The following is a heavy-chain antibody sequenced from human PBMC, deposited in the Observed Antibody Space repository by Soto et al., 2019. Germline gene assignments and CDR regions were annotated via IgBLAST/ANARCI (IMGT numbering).Heavy chain of an antibody. CDR3: ARVSDY. Sequence: QVLLQQWGAGRLKPSETLSLTCAVYGGSFIDYSWGWIRQSPGTGLEWIGEINHSGSANYNPSLKSRVTISVDTSKNQFSLKLYSVTAAEAAVYYCARVSDYWSQSTLVTVSS. CDR1: GGSFIDYS. CDR2: INHSGSA. V-gene: IGHV4-34*01. J-gene: IGHJ4*02.